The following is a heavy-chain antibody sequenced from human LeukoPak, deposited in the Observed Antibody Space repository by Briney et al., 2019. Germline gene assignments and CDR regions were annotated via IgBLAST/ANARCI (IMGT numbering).Heavy chain of an antibody. V-gene: IGHV3-23*01. CDR3: AKESPSGSGSRNYYFHY. CDR2: ISGSADRT. CDR1: GFTFSSNA. J-gene: IGHJ4*02. D-gene: IGHD3-10*01. Sequence: GGSLRLSCAASGFTFSSNAMSWVRQAPGKGLEWVSAISGSADRTYYADSVKGRFTISRDNSKNTLYLQMNSLRPEDTAIYYCAKESPSGSGSRNYYFHYWGQGTLVTVSS.